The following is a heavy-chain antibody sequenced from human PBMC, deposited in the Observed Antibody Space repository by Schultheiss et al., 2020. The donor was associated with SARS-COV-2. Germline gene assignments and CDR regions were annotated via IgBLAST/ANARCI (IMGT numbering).Heavy chain of an antibody. CDR3: SRRWGGATTRFDP. Sequence: SQTLSLTCTVSGGSISSYYWGWIRQPPGKGLEWIGDINQRGGTNDNPSLRSRVTISIDTSNNQFSLTLDSVTAADTAVYYCSRRWGGATTRFDPWGQGTLVTVSS. CDR2: INQRGGT. V-gene: IGHV4-59*08. J-gene: IGHJ5*02. CDR1: GGSISSYY. D-gene: IGHD1-26*01.